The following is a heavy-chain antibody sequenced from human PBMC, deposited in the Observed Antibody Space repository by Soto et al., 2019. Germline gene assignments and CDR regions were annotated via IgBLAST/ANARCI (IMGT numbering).Heavy chain of an antibody. CDR2: ISWNSGSI. CDR3: AKVTKRAAAGRYEYYKYGMDV. CDR1: GFTFDDYA. V-gene: IGHV3-9*01. D-gene: IGHD6-13*01. J-gene: IGHJ6*02. Sequence: GGSLRLSCAASGFTFDDYAMHWVRQAPGKGLEWVSGISWNSGSIGYADSVKGRFTISRDNAKNTVYLQMNGLRAEDTALYFCAKVTKRAAAGRYEYYKYGMDVWGQGTTVTVSS.